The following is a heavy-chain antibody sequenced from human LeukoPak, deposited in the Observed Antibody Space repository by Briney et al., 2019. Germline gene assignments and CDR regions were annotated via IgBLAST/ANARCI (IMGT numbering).Heavy chain of an antibody. CDR1: GGSISSGGYS. D-gene: IGHD3-10*01. CDR2: IYHSGST. Sequence: SETLSLTCAVSGGSISSGGYSWSWIRQPPGKGLEWIGYIYHSGSTYYNPSLKSRVTISVDTSKNQFSLKLSSVTAADTAVYYCAVPSMVRGVITAFDIWGQGTMVTVSS. CDR3: AVPSMVRGVITAFDI. J-gene: IGHJ3*02. V-gene: IGHV4-30-2*01.